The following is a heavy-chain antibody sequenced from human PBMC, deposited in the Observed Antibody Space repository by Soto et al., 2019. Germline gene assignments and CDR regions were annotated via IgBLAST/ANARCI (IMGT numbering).Heavy chain of an antibody. V-gene: IGHV3-48*01. CDR3: AIPLGYCSSTSCSGPMDV. CDR2: ISSSSSTI. J-gene: IGHJ6*03. CDR1: GFTFSSYS. Sequence: GGSLRLSCAASGFTFSSYSMNWVRQAPGKGLEWVSYISSSSSTIYYADSVKGRFTIPRDNAKNSLYLQMNSLRAEDTAVYYCAIPLGYCSSTSCSGPMDVWGKGTTVTVSS. D-gene: IGHD2-2*01.